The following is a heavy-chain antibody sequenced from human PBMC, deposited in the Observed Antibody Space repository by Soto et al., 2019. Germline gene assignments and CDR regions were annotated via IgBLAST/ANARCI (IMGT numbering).Heavy chain of an antibody. Sequence: EVQLVESGGGLVQPGGSLRLSCAASGFTFNSYSMNWVRQAPGKGLEWVSYISSSSSTIYYADSVKGRFTISRDNAKNSLYLQMNSLRDEDTAVYYCSRAGYYGSGILLWGQGTLVTVSS. V-gene: IGHV3-48*02. CDR2: ISSSSSTI. CDR1: GFTFNSYS. D-gene: IGHD3-10*01. CDR3: SRAGYYGSGILL. J-gene: IGHJ4*02.